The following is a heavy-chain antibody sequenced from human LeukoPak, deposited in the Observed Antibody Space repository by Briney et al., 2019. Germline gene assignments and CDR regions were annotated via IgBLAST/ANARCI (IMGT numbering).Heavy chain of an antibody. CDR1: GFIFDDYV. D-gene: IGHD5-18*01. V-gene: IGHV3-9*01. CDR2: ITWDGYKI. CDR3: VKGYSSSWSGYFES. Sequence: PGGSLRLSCEASGFIFDDYVMYWVRQPPGKGLEWVSGITWDGYKIDYVDSVKGRFTISRGNARNSLFLQMNRVRVEDTAFYYCVKGYSSSWSGYFESCGAGTLVTVAS. J-gene: IGHJ4*02.